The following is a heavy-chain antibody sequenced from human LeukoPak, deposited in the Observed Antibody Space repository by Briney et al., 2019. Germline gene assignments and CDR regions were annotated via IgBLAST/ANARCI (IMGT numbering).Heavy chain of an antibody. CDR1: GGSFSGYY. V-gene: IGHV4-34*01. CDR3: ARHPSGYDRYYFDY. J-gene: IGHJ4*02. CDR2: INHSGST. D-gene: IGHD5-12*01. Sequence: PSETLSLTCAVYGGSFSGYYWSWIRQPPGKGLEWIGEINHSGSTNYNPSLKSRVTISVDTSKNQFSLKLSSVTAADTAVYYCARHPSGYDRYYFDYWGQGTLVTVSS.